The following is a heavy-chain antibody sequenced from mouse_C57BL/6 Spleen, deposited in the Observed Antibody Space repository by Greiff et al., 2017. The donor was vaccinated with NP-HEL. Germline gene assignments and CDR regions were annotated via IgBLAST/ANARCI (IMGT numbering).Heavy chain of an antibody. CDR1: GFNIKDDY. CDR2: IDPENGDT. Sequence: EVMLVESGAELVRPGASVKLSCTASGFNIKDDYMHWVKQRPEQGLEWIGWIDPENGDTEYASKFQGKATITADTSSNTAYLQLSSLTSEDTAVYYCTTLRGYAMDYWGQGTSVTVSS. V-gene: IGHV14-4*01. CDR3: TTLRGYAMDY. J-gene: IGHJ4*01.